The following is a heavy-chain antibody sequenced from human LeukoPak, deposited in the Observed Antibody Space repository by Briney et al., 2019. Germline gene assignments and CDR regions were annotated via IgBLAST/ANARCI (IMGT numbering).Heavy chain of an antibody. Sequence: GGSLRLSCAASGFTFSSYGMHWVRQAPGKGLEWVAVIRYDGSNKYYADSVKGRFTISRDNSKNTLYLQMNSLRAEDTAVYYCARDTYIAAAGHDWFDPWGQGTLVTVSS. D-gene: IGHD6-13*01. V-gene: IGHV3-33*01. CDR2: IRYDGSNK. CDR3: ARDTYIAAAGHDWFDP. CDR1: GFTFSSYG. J-gene: IGHJ5*02.